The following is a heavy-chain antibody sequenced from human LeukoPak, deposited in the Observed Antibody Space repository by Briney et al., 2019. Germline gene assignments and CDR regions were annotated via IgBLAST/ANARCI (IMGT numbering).Heavy chain of an antibody. CDR3: AKVGLYEDAFDI. J-gene: IGHJ3*02. D-gene: IGHD3-22*01. V-gene: IGHV3-23*01. Sequence: GGSLRLSCAASGFTFSSYAVSWVRQAPGKGLEWVSAISGSGGSTYYADSVKGRFTISRDNSKNTLYLQMNSLRAEDTAVYYCAKVGLYEDAFDIWGQGTMVTVS. CDR1: GFTFSSYA. CDR2: ISGSGGST.